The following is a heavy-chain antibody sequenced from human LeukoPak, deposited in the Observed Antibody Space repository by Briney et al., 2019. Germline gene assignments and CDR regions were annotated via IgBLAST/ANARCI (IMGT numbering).Heavy chain of an antibody. D-gene: IGHD3-22*01. CDR1: GYTFTSYG. J-gene: IGHJ3*02. CDR3: ARVEPINSSGRDAFDI. CDR2: ISAYNGNT. Sequence: ASVKVSCKASGYTFTSYGISWVRQAPGQGLEWMGWISAYNGNTNYAQKLQGRVTMTTDTSTSTAYMELRSLRSDDTAVYYCARVEPINSSGRDAFDIWGQGTMVTVSS. V-gene: IGHV1-18*01.